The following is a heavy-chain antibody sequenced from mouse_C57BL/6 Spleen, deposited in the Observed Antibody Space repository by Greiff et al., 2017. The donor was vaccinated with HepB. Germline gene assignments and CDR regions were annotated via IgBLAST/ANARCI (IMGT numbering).Heavy chain of an antibody. CDR3: AIPGDYCSSLYYFDY. V-gene: IGHV1-82*01. D-gene: IGHD1-1*01. J-gene: IGHJ2*01. CDR1: GYAFSSSW. CDR2: IYHGDGDT. Sequence: VQLQQSGPELVKPGASVKISCKASGYAFSSSWMNWVKQRPGKGLEWIGRIYHGDGDTNYNGTFKGKATLTADKSSGTAYMQLSSLTSEDSAVYVCAIPGDYCSSLYYFDYGGQGTTLTVSS.